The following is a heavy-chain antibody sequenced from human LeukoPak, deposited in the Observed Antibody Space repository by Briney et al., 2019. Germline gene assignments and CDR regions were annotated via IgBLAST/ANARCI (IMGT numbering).Heavy chain of an antibody. D-gene: IGHD4-11*01. CDR1: GYSFTGYY. J-gene: IGHJ4*02. CDR3: AREGYSSY. V-gene: IGHV1-2*02. Sequence: ASVKVSCKASGYSFTGYYMHWVRQAPGQGLEWMGWVNLNSGGTTYAQKFQGRVTMTRGTSISTAYMELSRLRSDDTAVYYCAREGYSSYWGQGTLVTVSS. CDR2: VNLNSGGT.